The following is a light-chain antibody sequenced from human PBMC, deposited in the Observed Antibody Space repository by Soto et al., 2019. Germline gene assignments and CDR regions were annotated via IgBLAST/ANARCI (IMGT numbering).Light chain of an antibody. CDR1: QSVMSRY. CDR2: GAS. J-gene: IGKJ4*01. V-gene: IGKV3-20*01. CDR3: QQYGKLPVT. Sequence: EIVMTQSPATLSVSPGERATLSCMASQSVMSRYIAWYQQRPGQAPRLLIYGASNRATGSPDRISGSGSGTEFTLTISRLEPEDFAVYYCQQYGKLPVTFGGGTKVDIK.